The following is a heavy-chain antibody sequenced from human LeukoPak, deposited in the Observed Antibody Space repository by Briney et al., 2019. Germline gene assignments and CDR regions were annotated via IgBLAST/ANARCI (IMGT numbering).Heavy chain of an antibody. D-gene: IGHD1-26*01. CDR2: MWYDGSRE. CDR3: ARDLSFGSLDF. J-gene: IGHJ4*02. Sequence: GGSLGLSCAASGFILSTHGMHWVRQAPGKGLEWVAGMWYDGSREDYADSVKGRFTISRDMSKNTLNLQMNGLRVEDTAMFYCARDLSFGSLDFRGQGTLVTVSS. V-gene: IGHV3-33*01. CDR1: GFILSTHG.